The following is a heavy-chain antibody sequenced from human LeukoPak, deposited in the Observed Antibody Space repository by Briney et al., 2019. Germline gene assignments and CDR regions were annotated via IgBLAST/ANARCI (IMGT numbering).Heavy chain of an antibody. CDR2: IYPGDSDT. J-gene: IGHJ6*02. CDR3: ARYSYSSSGDYYGMDV. Sequence: GESLKISCKGSGYSFTSYWIGWVRQMPGKGLEWMGIIYPGDSDTRYSPSFQGQVTISADKPISTAYLQWSSLKASDTAMYYCARYSYSSSGDYYGMDVWGQGTTVTVSS. V-gene: IGHV5-51*04. CDR1: GYSFTSYW. D-gene: IGHD6-13*01.